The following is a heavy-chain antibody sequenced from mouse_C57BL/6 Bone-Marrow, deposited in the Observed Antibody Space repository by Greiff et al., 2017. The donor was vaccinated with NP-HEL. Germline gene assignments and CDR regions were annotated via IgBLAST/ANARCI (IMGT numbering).Heavy chain of an antibody. V-gene: IGHV1-69*01. CDR3: AIMTTGQVLAY. CDR2: IDPSDSHT. CDR1: GYTFTSYW. J-gene: IGHJ3*01. D-gene: IGHD1-1*01. Sequence: VQLQQPGAELVMPGASVKLSCKASGYTFTSYWMHWVKQRPGQGLEWIGEIDPSDSHTNYNQKFKGKATLTVDKSSRTAYMQLSSLTSEDSAVYYCAIMTTGQVLAYWGQGTLVTVAA.